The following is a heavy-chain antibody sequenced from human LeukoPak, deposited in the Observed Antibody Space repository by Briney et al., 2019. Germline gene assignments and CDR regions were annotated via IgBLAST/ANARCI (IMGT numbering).Heavy chain of an antibody. CDR2: INHSGST. CDR1: GGSFSGYY. V-gene: IGHV4-34*01. Sequence: SETLSLTCAVYGGSFSGYYWSWIRQPPGKGLEWIGEINHSGSTNYNPSLKSRVTISVDTSKNQFSLKLSSVTAADTAVYYCARNDYSNASLDYWGQGTLVTVSS. D-gene: IGHD4-11*01. J-gene: IGHJ4*02. CDR3: ARNDYSNASLDY.